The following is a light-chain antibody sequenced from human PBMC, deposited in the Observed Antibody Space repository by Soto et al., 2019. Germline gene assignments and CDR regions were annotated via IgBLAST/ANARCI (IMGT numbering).Light chain of an antibody. V-gene: IGLV1-40*01. CDR2: GND. CDR3: QSYDSSLSGWV. CDR1: SSDIGEHYD. Sequence: QSVLTQPPSVSGAPGQRVTISCTGGSSDIGEHYDVHWYQQLPGTAPKLLIYGNDNRPSGIPDRFSGSKSGTSASLAITRLQAEDEADYYCQSYDSSLSGWVFGGGTKLTVL. J-gene: IGLJ3*02.